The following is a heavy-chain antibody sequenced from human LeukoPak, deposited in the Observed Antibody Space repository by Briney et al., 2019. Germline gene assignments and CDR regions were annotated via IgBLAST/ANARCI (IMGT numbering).Heavy chain of an antibody. CDR1: GGSFSGYN. CDR3: ARGRQTNFWSGYYVPNPPFYFDY. CDR2: INHSGST. J-gene: IGHJ4*02. D-gene: IGHD3-3*01. V-gene: IGHV4-34*01. Sequence: SETLSLTCAVYGGSFSGYNWSWIRQPPGKGLEWIGEINHSGSTNYNPSLKGRVTISVDTSKNQFSLKLSSVTAADTAVYYCARGRQTNFWSGYYVPNPPFYFDYWGQGTLVTVSS.